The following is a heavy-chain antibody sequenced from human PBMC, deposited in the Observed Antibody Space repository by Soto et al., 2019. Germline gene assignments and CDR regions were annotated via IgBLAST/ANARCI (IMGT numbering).Heavy chain of an antibody. CDR1: GFIVSSNY. Sequence: VQLVETGGGLTQPGGSLRLSCAASGFIVSSNYMSWVRRAPGKGLEWVSLIHSGGSTYYADSVKGRFTISRDNSKNTLYLQMDNLRAEDTAVYCCASSSFSRTSTDCCPIDYWGQGTLITVSS. J-gene: IGHJ4*02. CDR3: ASSSFSRTSTDCCPIDY. CDR2: IHSGGST. D-gene: IGHD2-21*02. V-gene: IGHV3-53*02.